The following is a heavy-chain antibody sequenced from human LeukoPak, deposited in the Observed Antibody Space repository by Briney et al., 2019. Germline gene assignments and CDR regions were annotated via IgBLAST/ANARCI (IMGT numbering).Heavy chain of an antibody. Sequence: SETLSLTCAVYGGSFSGYYWSWIRQPPGKGLEWIGEINHSGSTNYNPSLKSRVTISVDTSKNQFSLKLSSVTAADTAVYYCARTTIYPMATTRSRPFFDYWGQGTLVTVSS. V-gene: IGHV4-34*01. J-gene: IGHJ4*02. CDR1: GGSFSGYY. CDR3: ARTTIYPMATTRSRPFFDY. CDR2: INHSGST. D-gene: IGHD5-24*01.